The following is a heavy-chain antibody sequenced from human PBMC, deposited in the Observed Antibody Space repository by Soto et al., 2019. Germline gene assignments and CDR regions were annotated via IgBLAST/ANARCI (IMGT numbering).Heavy chain of an antibody. Sequence: QVHLLESGGGVVLPGRSLRLSCAAPGFAFSVYAMHWVRQAAGKGLEWVSLISYDGSDKYYADSVKGRFTISRDNSKITLYLQMSSLRADDTAVYFCARDRGRTDYYAMDVWGQGTTVTVSS. D-gene: IGHD1-1*01. V-gene: IGHV3-30-3*01. CDR2: ISYDGSDK. CDR3: ARDRGRTDYYAMDV. J-gene: IGHJ6*02. CDR1: GFAFSVYA.